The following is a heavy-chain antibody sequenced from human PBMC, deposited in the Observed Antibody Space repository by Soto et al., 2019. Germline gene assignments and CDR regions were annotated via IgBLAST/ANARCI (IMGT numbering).Heavy chain of an antibody. CDR3: AKQRAGYGSGSDTFYFDF. D-gene: IGHD3-10*01. CDR2: LSGSGGTT. Sequence: LEWVSALSGSGGTTYYADSVRGRFTISRDNSKNTLFLQMSSLRAEDTALYYCAKQRAGYGSGSDTFYFDFWGQGTLVTVSS. V-gene: IGHV3-23*01. J-gene: IGHJ4*02.